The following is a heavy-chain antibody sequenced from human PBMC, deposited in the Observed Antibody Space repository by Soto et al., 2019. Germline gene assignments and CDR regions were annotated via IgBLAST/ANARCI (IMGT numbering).Heavy chain of an antibody. CDR2: ISTSSIEI. CDR1: GFTFIGYN. J-gene: IGHJ3*01. V-gene: IGHV3-21*06. D-gene: IGHD4-17*01. CDR3: TTIGDHDGFDV. Sequence: EVPLVESGGCLVMPEESLRLSCAGSGFTFIGYNMKWVRQAPGKGLEWVASISTSSIEIFYSDLVRGRFTIFRDNARNSLYLQMNSLIAEDTAVYYCTTIGDHDGFDVWGQWTTVTVSS.